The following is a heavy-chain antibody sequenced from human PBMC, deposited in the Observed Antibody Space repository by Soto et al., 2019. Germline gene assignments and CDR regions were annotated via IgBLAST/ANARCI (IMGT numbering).Heavy chain of an antibody. J-gene: IGHJ6*02. D-gene: IGHD4-17*01. CDR3: AREEHTVMGYYYYGMDV. Sequence: GGSLRLSCAASGLTFSSYSMNWVRQAPGKGLEWVSYISSSSSTIYYADSVKGRFTISRDNAKNALYLQMNSLRAEDTAVYYCAREEHTVMGYYYYGMDVWGQGTTVTVSS. CDR2: ISSSSSTI. V-gene: IGHV3-48*04. CDR1: GLTFSSYS.